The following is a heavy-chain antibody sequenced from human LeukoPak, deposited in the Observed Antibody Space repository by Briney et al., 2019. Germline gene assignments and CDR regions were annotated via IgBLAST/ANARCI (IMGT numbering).Heavy chain of an antibody. CDR1: DFSFSSYA. Sequence: GGSLRLSCAASDFSFSSYAMHWVCQAPGKGLEWVAVIWYDGSKEYYVDSVKGRFTISRDNSKNMLYLEMNSLRAEDTAVYYCARDRPITYGMDVWGQGTTVTVSS. J-gene: IGHJ6*02. CDR2: IWYDGSKE. V-gene: IGHV3-33*08. D-gene: IGHD3-3*01. CDR3: ARDRPITYGMDV.